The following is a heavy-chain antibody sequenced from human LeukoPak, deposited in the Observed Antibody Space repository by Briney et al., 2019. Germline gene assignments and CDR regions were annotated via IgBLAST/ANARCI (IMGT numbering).Heavy chain of an antibody. Sequence: SETLSLTCTVSGGSISSYYWNWIRLPPGKGLEWIGYIYYSGSTNYNPSLKSRVTISVDTSKNQFSLKLSSVTAADTAVYYCARAAPRDYYDSSSFDYWGQGTLVTVSS. D-gene: IGHD3-22*01. CDR2: IYYSGST. V-gene: IGHV4-59*01. CDR3: ARAAPRDYYDSSSFDY. J-gene: IGHJ4*02. CDR1: GGSISSYY.